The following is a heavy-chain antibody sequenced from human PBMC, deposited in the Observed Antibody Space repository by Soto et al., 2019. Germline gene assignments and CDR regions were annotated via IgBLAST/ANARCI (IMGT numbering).Heavy chain of an antibody. D-gene: IGHD1-7*01. J-gene: IGHJ4*02. V-gene: IGHV3-49*04. CDR1: GFTFPDSI. CDR2: SKRQEHGGTV. CDR3: TGVYKWNS. Sequence: GASLRLSCTGSGFTFPDSIISWDRRGRGKGVEWLGFSKRQEHGGTVAYSASVAVSCSIARDDSRGIAFLELNNLNTEDTGVYYCTGVYKWNSWVQGTRVTVAS.